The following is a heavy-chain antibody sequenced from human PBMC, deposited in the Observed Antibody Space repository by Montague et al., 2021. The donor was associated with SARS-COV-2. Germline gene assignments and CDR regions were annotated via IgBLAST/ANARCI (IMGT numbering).Heavy chain of an antibody. D-gene: IGHD5-12*01. CDR2: ISGSGSKT. V-gene: IGHV3-11*01. J-gene: IGHJ3*02. Sequence: FLRLSCAASGFILSDYYMTWIRQAPGKGLEWVSHISGSGSKTYYADSVKGRFTISRDTANNSVYLQMNFLGAEDTAVYYCARDQGGYGTFDIWGQGTMVTVSS. CDR1: GFILSDYY. CDR3: ARDQGGYGTFDI.